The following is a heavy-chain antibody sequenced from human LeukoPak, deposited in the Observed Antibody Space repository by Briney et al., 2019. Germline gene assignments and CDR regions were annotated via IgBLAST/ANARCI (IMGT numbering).Heavy chain of an antibody. CDR3: ARGDSKSLAATWDIWFDP. CDR2: IYPDDSST. D-gene: IGHD1-1*01. V-gene: IGHV5-51*01. CDR1: GYDFKNYW. Sequence: GESLKISCRGSGYDFKNYWIAWVRQVPGNGLEWMGLIYPDDSSTRYSPSFQGQVTMSADKSINTVYLQWSSLKASDSAMYYCARGDSKSLAATWDIWFDPWGQGTVLTVSS. J-gene: IGHJ5*02.